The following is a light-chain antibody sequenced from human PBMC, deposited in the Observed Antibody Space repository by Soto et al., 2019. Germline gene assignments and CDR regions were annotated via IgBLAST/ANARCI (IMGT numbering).Light chain of an antibody. CDR3: QQDNRRLS. Sequence: DVQLTQSPSILSASVGDRVTITCRAREDISRWLAWYQQKPGKAPKLLIYKASTLESGVPSRFSGSGSGTEFTLTISSLQPDYSATYHGQQDNRRLSFGPGTKVEIK. CDR1: EDISRW. CDR2: KAS. V-gene: IGKV1-5*03. J-gene: IGKJ3*01.